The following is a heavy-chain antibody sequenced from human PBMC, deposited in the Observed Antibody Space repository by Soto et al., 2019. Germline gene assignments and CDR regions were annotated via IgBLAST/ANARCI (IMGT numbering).Heavy chain of an antibody. Sequence: PGGSLRLSCAASGFTFSSYWMSWVRQAPGKGLEWVANIKQDGSEKYYVDSVKGRFTISRDNAKNSLYLQMNSLRAEDTAVYYCARDHGSSSWHGRPNYYYYGMGVWGQGTTVTVSS. CDR2: IKQDGSEK. CDR3: ARDHGSSSWHGRPNYYYYGMGV. D-gene: IGHD6-13*01. J-gene: IGHJ6*02. CDR1: GFTFSSYW. V-gene: IGHV3-7*01.